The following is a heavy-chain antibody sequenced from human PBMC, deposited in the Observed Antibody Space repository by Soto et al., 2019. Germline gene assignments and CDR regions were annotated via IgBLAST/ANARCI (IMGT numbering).Heavy chain of an antibody. CDR2: IYNDGSYT. Sequence: GGSLRLSCAASGFIFKLYWMHWVRQTPGKGLVWISRIYNDGSYTDYADSVKGRFTISRDNVNDTLYLQMNNLRAEDSGLYYCTRGPRPISTGTGAYWGQGTQVTVSS. D-gene: IGHD3-10*01. J-gene: IGHJ4*02. CDR1: GFIFKLYW. CDR3: TRGPRPISTGTGAY. V-gene: IGHV3-74*01.